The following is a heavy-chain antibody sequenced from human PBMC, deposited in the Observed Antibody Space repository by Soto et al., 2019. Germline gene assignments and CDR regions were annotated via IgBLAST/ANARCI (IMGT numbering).Heavy chain of an antibody. CDR2: MNPNSGNT. CDR3: ARDRSGWHNYYYYGMDV. D-gene: IGHD6-19*01. CDR1: GYTFTSYY. V-gene: IGHV1-8*01. J-gene: IGHJ6*02. Sequence: SVKVSCKAPGYTFTSYYINWVRQSTGRGLEWMGWMNPNSGNTGYAQKFQGRVTMTRNTSISTAYMELSSLRSEDTAVYYCARDRSGWHNYYYYGMDVWGQGTTVT.